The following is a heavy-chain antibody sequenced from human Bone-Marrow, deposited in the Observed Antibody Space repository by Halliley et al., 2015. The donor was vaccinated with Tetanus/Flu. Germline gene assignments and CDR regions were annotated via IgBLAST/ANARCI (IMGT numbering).Heavy chain of an antibody. V-gene: IGHV4-34*01. CDR3: GRGGWRRQRTWFDP. J-gene: IGHJ5*02. CDR1: DESLSGYY. D-gene: IGHD6-19*01. Sequence: GLVKPSETLSLTCAVVDESLSGYYWSWLRQPPGKGLEWIGEISHSGSARYNSALRSRVTMLVDTSKKQISLKLRSATAADTAVYYCGRGGWRRQRTWFDPWGQGTLVTASS. CDR2: ISHSGSA.